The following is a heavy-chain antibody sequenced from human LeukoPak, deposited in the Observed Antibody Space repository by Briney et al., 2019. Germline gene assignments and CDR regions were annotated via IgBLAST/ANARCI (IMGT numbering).Heavy chain of an antibody. CDR2: MNPNSGNT. D-gene: IGHD6-19*01. CDR1: GYTFTSYD. CDR3: ARKQWLVLDAFDI. J-gene: IGHJ3*02. Sequence: ASVKVSCKASGYTFTSYDINWVRQATGQGLEWMGWMNPNSGNTNYAQKLQGRVTMTTDTSTSTAYMELRSLRSDDTAVYYCARKQWLVLDAFDIWGQGTMVTVSS. V-gene: IGHV1-18*01.